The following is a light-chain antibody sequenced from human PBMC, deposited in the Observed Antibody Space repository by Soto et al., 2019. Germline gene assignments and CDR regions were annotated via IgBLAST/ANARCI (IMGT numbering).Light chain of an antibody. V-gene: IGKV1-5*03. CDR2: EAS. CDR1: QSISNW. J-gene: IGKJ1*01. Sequence: DIQMTQSPSTLSASVGDKVTITCRASQSISNWLAWYQQKPGKAPKLLIYEASSLESGVPSRFSGSGSGTEFTLTISSLQPDDSATYNCKQDKSNFLTFGQGTKVDIK. CDR3: KQDKSNFLT.